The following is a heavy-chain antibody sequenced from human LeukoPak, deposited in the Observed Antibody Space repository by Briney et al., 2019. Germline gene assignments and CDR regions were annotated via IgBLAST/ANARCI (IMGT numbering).Heavy chain of an antibody. J-gene: IGHJ6*02. V-gene: IGHV3-66*01. CDR3: ARTEKSDSFSYFYAMDV. D-gene: IGHD3-9*01. CDR2: IYSGDSA. CDR1: GFSVRTHY. Sequence: GGSLRLFCAASGFSVRTHYLSSVRQAPGKGLEWVSVIYSGDSAYYADSVKGRFTVSRDNSKNTLTLQMNSLRADDSAVYYCARTEKSDSFSYFYAMDVWGQGTTVTVSS.